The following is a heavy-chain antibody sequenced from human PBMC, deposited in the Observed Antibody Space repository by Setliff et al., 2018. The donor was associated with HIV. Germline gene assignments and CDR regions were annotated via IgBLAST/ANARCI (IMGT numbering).Heavy chain of an antibody. J-gene: IGHJ4*02. V-gene: IGHV1-18*01. Sequence: GASVKVSSKASGYTYNSFGINWVRQAPGQGLEWIGWISAYNGHTNYAQKFQGRVGVSLTTDTSTTTAYMEISSLKSDDTAVYFCARVGGIELWNQAYFDYWGQGTLVTVSS. D-gene: IGHD1-1*01. CDR1: GYTYNSFG. CDR3: ARVGGIELWNQAYFDY. CDR2: ISAYNGHT.